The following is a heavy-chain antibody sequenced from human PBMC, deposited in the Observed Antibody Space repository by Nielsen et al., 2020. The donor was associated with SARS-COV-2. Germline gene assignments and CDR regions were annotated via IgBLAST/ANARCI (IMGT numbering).Heavy chain of an antibody. J-gene: IGHJ3*02. D-gene: IGHD6-19*01. Sequence: SVKVSCKASGYTFTSYYMHWVRQAPGQGLEWMGGIIPIFGTANYAQKFQGRVTITADESTSTAYMELSSLRSEDTAVYYCARGEGWLAPDAFDIWGQGTMVTVSS. CDR3: ARGEGWLAPDAFDI. V-gene: IGHV1-69*13. CDR2: IIPIFGTA. CDR1: GYTFTSYY.